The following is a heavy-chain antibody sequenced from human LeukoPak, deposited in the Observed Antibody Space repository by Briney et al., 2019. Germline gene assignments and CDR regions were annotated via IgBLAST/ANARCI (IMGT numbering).Heavy chain of an antibody. Sequence: GGSLRLSCAASGFTFSSYAMSWVRQAPGKGLKWVSAISGSGTTYYADSVKGRFTISRDSSKNTVYLQMNSLRAEDTAVYYCAKNKYGDYGEYWGQGTLVTVSS. CDR1: GFTFSSYA. D-gene: IGHD4-17*01. CDR3: AKNKYGDYGEY. CDR2: ISGSGTT. J-gene: IGHJ4*02. V-gene: IGHV3-23*01.